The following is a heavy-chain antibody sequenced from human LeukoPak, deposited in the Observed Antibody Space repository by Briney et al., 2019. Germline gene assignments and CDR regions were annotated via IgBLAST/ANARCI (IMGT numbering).Heavy chain of an antibody. CDR1: NGAVKNYY. CDR2: FLYSGAT. J-gene: IGHJ4*02. CDR3: ATLVYSGSRYHFDT. Sequence: SETLSLTCSVSNGAVKNYYWTWIRQPPGQGLEWIGNFLYSGATTYRASLDSRLIISVDNSKNTVSLRLFSVTAADTAVYYCATLVYSGSRYHFDTWGQGTLVTVSS. V-gene: IGHV4-59*02. D-gene: IGHD1-26*01.